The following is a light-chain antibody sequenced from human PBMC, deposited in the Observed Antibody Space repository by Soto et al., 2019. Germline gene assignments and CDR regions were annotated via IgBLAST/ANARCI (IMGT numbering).Light chain of an antibody. CDR2: GAS. CDR1: QVVSSNY. J-gene: IGKJ2*01. Sequence: EIVLTQSPDTLSLSPGARATLSCRASQVVSSNYLAWYQQKPGQAPRLLIYGASSRATGIPDRFSGSGSATDFTLTITRLDPEDFAVYFCQQYATLPVAFGQGTKLEIK. V-gene: IGKV3-20*01. CDR3: QQYATLPVA.